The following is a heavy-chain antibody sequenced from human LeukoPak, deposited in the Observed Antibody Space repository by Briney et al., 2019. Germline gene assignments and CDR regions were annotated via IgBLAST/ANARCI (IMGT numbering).Heavy chain of an antibody. CDR2: ISAYNGNT. CDR1: GYTFTSYG. CDR3: ARCLMVRGVPYGMDV. D-gene: IGHD3-10*01. V-gene: IGHV1-18*01. Sequence: ASVKVSCKASGYTFTSYGISWMRQAPGQGLEWMGWISAYNGNTNYAQKLQGRVTMTTDTSTSTAYMELSSLRSEDTAVYYCARCLMVRGVPYGMDVWGQGTTVTVSS. J-gene: IGHJ6*02.